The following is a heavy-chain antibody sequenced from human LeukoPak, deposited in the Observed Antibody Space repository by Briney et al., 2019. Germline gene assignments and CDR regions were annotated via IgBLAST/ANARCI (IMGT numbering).Heavy chain of an antibody. CDR1: GFTFSSYG. Sequence: PGGSLRLSCAVSGFTFSSYGMHWVRQAAGKGLGWEGVIWDNGSHEDYADSVKGRFTICRDNAKYTLYLQLNSLRDEDTAVYYCARARRNDNGNSRTDALDMWGQGTMVTVSS. V-gene: IGHV3-33*01. CDR3: ARARRNDNGNSRTDALDM. J-gene: IGHJ3*02. D-gene: IGHD4-23*01. CDR2: IWDNGSHE.